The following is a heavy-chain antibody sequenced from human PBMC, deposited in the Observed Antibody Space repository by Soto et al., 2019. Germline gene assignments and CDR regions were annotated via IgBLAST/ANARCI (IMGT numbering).Heavy chain of an antibody. D-gene: IGHD7-27*01. Sequence: ASVKVSCKASGYTFTSYGISWVRQAPGQGLEWMGWISAYNGNTNYAQKLQGRVTMTTDTSTSTAYMELRSLRSDDTAVYYCARDGPLTGDRRGAGYWGQGTLVTVSS. V-gene: IGHV1-18*01. J-gene: IGHJ4*02. CDR2: ISAYNGNT. CDR3: ARDGPLTGDRRGAGY. CDR1: GYTFTSYG.